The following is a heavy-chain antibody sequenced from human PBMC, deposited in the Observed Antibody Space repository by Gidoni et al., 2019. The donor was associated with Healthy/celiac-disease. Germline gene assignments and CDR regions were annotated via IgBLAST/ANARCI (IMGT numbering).Heavy chain of an antibody. V-gene: IGHV1-8*01. Sequence: QVQLVQSGAEVKKPGASVKVSCKASGYTFTSYDINWVRQATGQGLEWMGWMNPNSGNTSISTAYMELSSLRSEDTAVYYCARDRTLRGYSSSSYWGQGTLVTVSS. CDR1: GYTFTSYD. CDR3: ARDRTLRGYSSSSY. D-gene: IGHD6-6*01. CDR2: MNPNSG. J-gene: IGHJ4*02.